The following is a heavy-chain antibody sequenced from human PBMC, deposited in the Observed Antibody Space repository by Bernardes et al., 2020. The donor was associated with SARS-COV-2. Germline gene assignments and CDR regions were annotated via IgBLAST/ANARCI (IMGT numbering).Heavy chain of an antibody. CDR3: ARDFGSASDY. CDR1: GLSSYW. CDR2: IETDGSVI. D-gene: IGHD2-15*01. J-gene: IGHJ4*02. V-gene: IGHV3-74*01. Sequence: GGSLRLSCVASGLSSYWMHWVRHAPVKGLVWVSRIETDGSVIDYADSVRGRFTISRDNAKDTLYLQMDSLTADDTAVYYCARDFGSASDYWGQGTLVTVSS.